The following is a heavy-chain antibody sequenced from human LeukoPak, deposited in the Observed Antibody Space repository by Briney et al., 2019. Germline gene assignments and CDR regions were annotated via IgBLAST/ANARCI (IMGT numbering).Heavy chain of an antibody. D-gene: IGHD2-21*01. J-gene: IGHJ4*02. CDR1: GFTFSKYA. V-gene: IGHV3-23*01. Sequence: GGSLRLSCAASGFTFSKYAMSWVRQAPGKGLEWVSGISDSGGSTSYADSVKDRFTISRDNSKNTLYLQMNSLRADDTAVYYCAKDRWGSSKFFHSWGQGTLVTVSS. CDR2: ISDSGGST. CDR3: AKDRWGSSKFFHS.